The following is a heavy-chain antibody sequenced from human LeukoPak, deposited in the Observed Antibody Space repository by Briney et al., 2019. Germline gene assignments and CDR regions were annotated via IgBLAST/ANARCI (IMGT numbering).Heavy chain of an antibody. CDR2: IYYSGST. V-gene: IGHV4-31*03. CDR3: ARDLTSAFDI. J-gene: IGHJ3*02. Sequence: SETLSLTCTVSGGSISSGGYYWSWIRQHPGKGLEWIGYIYYSGSTYYNPSLKSRVTISVDTSKNQFSLKLSSVTAADTAVYYCARDLTSAFDIWGQGTTVTVSS. CDR1: GGSISSGGYY.